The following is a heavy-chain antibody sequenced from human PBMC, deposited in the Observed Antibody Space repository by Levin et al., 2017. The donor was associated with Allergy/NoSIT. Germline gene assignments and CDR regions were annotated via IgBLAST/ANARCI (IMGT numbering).Heavy chain of an antibody. CDR2: ISWNSGSI. D-gene: IGHD3-10*01. CDR1: GFTFDDYA. V-gene: IGHV3-9*01. Sequence: GGSLRLSCAASGFTFDDYAMHWVRQAPGKGLEWVSGISWNSGSIGYADSVKGRFTISRDNSKNSLYLQMNSLRAEDTALYYCAKDSNYYGSGRNFDYWGQGTRVTVSS. J-gene: IGHJ4*02. CDR3: AKDSNYYGSGRNFDY.